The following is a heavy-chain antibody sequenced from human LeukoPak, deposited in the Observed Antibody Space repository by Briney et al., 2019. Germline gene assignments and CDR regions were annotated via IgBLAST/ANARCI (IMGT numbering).Heavy chain of an antibody. J-gene: IGHJ4*02. CDR2: IYYSGCT. Sequence: PSETLSLTCTVSGGSISSSSYYWGWIRQPPGKGLEWIGSIYYSGCTYYNPSLKSRVTISVDTSKNQFSLKLSSVPAADTAVYYCARQSRDGDYIAKLFDYWGQGTLVTVSS. CDR3: ARQSRDGDYIAKLFDY. V-gene: IGHV4-39*01. CDR1: GGSISSSSYY. D-gene: IGHD4-17*01.